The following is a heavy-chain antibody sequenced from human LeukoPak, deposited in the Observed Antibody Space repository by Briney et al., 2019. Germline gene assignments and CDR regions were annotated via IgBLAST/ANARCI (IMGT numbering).Heavy chain of an antibody. V-gene: IGHV3-21*01. J-gene: IGHJ5*02. CDR1: GFTFDDYA. Sequence: KPGGSLRLSCAASGFTFDDYAMTWVRQAPGKGLEWVSSISSSSSYIDYADSVKGRFTISRDNAKNSLYLQMNSLRAEDTAVYYCARGVAGTANWFDPWGQGTLVTVSS. CDR2: ISSSSSYI. CDR3: ARGVAGTANWFDP. D-gene: IGHD6-19*01.